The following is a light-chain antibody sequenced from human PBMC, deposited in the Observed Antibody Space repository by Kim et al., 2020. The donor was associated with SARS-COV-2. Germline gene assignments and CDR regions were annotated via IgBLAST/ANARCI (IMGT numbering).Light chain of an antibody. CDR3: QQYSSSPLT. Sequence: EIVLTQSPGTLSLSPGERATLSCRASQSVSSSYLAWYQRKPGQAPRLLIYGASSRATGIPDRFSGSGSGTDFTLTISRLEPEDFAVYYCQQYSSSPLTFGQGTKVDIK. CDR2: GAS. V-gene: IGKV3-20*01. CDR1: QSVSSSY. J-gene: IGKJ1*01.